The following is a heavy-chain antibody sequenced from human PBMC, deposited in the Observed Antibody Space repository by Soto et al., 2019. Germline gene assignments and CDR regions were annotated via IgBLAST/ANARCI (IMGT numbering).Heavy chain of an antibody. CDR1: GFSFSTYA. J-gene: IGHJ4*02. CDR3: AKGSDYQYDY. Sequence: GGSLRLSCAASGFSFSTYAMRWVRQAPGKGLEWVSGISSSGSRTYYAETVKGRFTISRDNSKNMVYLQMNSLRAEDTAVYYCAKGSDYQYDYWGQGILVTVSS. D-gene: IGHD3-10*01. CDR2: ISSSGSRT. V-gene: IGHV3-23*01.